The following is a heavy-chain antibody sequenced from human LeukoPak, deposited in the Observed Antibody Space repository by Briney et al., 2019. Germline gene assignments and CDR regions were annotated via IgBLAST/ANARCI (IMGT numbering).Heavy chain of an antibody. Sequence: SETLSLTCTVSGGSISSYYWSWIRQPPGKGLEWIGYIYYSGSTNYNPSLKSRVTISVATSKNQFSLKLSSVTAADTAVYYCARVLWFGELEYYFDYWGQGTLVTVSS. CDR1: GGSISSYY. J-gene: IGHJ4*02. CDR2: IYYSGST. CDR3: ARVLWFGELEYYFDY. V-gene: IGHV4-59*01. D-gene: IGHD3-10*01.